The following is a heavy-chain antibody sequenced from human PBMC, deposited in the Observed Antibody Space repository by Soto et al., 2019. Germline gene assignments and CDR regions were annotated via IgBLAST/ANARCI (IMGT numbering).Heavy chain of an antibody. CDR1: GYSFTSYW. CDR3: ARGGKKFGGQLPEDV. CDR2: IYPGDSDT. Sequence: GESLKISCKGSGYSFTSYWIGWVRQMPGKGLEWMGIIYPGDSDTRYSPSFQGQVTISADKSISTAYLQWSSLKASDTAMYYCARGGKKFGGQLPEDVWGQGTTVTVSS. D-gene: IGHD2-2*01. V-gene: IGHV5-51*01. J-gene: IGHJ6*02.